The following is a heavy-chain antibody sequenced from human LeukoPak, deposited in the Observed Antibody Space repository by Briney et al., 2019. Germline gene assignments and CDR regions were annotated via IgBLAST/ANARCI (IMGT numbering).Heavy chain of an antibody. CDR1: GFTFNKFA. D-gene: IGHD3-16*01. V-gene: IGHV3-23*01. CDR3: AKNLGPFDV. J-gene: IGHJ3*01. Sequence: PGGSLRLSCAASGFTFNKFAMTWVRQAPGKGLEWVSTIADAGTYYADSVKGRFTISRDNSKNMLYLQLNSLRAGDTAMYYCAKNLGPFDVRGQGTMVNVSS. CDR2: IADAGT.